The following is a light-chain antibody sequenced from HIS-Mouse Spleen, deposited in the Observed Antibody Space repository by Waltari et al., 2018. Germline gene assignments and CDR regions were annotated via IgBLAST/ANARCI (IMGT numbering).Light chain of an antibody. J-gene: IGLJ2*01. CDR2: EGS. Sequence: QSALTQPASVSGSPGPSITISCTGTSSYVGRYNLVSWYQQPPGKAPKLMIYEGSKRPSGVSNRFSGSKSGNTASLTISGLQAEDEADYYCCSYAGSSTFVVFGGGTKLTVL. CDR1: SSYVGRYNL. CDR3: CSYAGSSTFVV. V-gene: IGLV2-23*03.